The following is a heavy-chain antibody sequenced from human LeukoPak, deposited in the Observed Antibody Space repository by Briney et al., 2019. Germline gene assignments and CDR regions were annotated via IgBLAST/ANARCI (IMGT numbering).Heavy chain of an antibody. CDR2: IHNIVNI. Sequence: SETLSLTCTVSGDSISSYYWSWIRLAPGKGLEWIGNIHNIVNINYNPALKSRVTILIDTSKNQFSLKLSSVTAADTAVYYCASYTVSHNWFDPWGQGTLVTVSS. J-gene: IGHJ5*02. CDR3: ASYTVSHNWFDP. V-gene: IGHV4-59*01. D-gene: IGHD3-16*01. CDR1: GDSISSYY.